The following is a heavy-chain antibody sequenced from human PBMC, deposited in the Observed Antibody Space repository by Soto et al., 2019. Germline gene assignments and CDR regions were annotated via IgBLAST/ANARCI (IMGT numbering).Heavy chain of an antibody. CDR2: ISAYNGNT. Sequence: QVQLVQSGAEVKKPGASVKVSCKASGYTFTSYGISWVRQAPGQGLEWMGWISAYNGNTNYAQKLQGRVTMTTDTSTSTAYMELRSLRSDDTAVYYCATYYYGSGSQAYYGMDVWGQGTTVTVSS. D-gene: IGHD3-10*01. J-gene: IGHJ6*02. V-gene: IGHV1-18*01. CDR1: GYTFTSYG. CDR3: ATYYYGSGSQAYYGMDV.